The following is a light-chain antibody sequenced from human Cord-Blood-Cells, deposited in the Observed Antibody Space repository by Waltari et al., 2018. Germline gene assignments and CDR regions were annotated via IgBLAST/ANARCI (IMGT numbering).Light chain of an antibody. CDR3: QQYGSSPQT. Sequence: EIVLTQSPGTLSLSPVERATLSCRASQSVSSSYLAWYQQKPGQAPRLLIYGASSRATGIPDRFSGSGSGTDFTLTISRLGPEDFAVYYCQQYGSSPQTFGQGTKLEIK. V-gene: IGKV3-20*01. CDR1: QSVSSSY. J-gene: IGKJ2*01. CDR2: GAS.